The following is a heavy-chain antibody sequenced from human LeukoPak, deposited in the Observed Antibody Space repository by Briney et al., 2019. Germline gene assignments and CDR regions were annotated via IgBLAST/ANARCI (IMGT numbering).Heavy chain of an antibody. CDR2: IFYSGST. V-gene: IGHV4-39*01. D-gene: IGHD5-24*01. J-gene: IGHJ4*02. CDR3: ARQRDMALDY. Sequence: SETLSLTCTVSGGSFSNGAFCWGWVRQPPGKGLEWIGSIFYSGSTYYNRSLTSRATISIDTSNNQFSLKLSSVTAADTAVYHCARQRDMALDYWGQGTLVTVSS. CDR1: GGSFSNGAFC.